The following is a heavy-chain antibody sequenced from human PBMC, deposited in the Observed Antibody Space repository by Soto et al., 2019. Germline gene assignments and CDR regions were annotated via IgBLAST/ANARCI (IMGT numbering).Heavy chain of an antibody. CDR2: INPNGGGR. J-gene: IGHJ3*02. D-gene: IGHD2-21*02. CDR3: ARASKYCGGDCPDAFDI. CDR1: GYTFTGFH. V-gene: IGHV1-2*02. Sequence: ASVKVSCKASGYTFTGFHIHWVRQAPGQGLEWMGWINPNGGGRNYAQKFQGRVTMTRDTSTSTAYMELSSLRSEDTAVYYCARASKYCGGDCPDAFDIWGQGTMVTVSS.